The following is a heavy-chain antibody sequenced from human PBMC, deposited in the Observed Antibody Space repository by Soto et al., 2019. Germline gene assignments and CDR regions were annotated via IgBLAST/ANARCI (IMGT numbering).Heavy chain of an antibody. Sequence: HPGGSLRLSCAASGFTFSTYGMHWVRQAPGKGLEWVAVIWYDGRNKYYADSVKGRFTISRDNSKNTLYLQMDSLRAEDTAVYYCARERKQQLPTRYYGMDVWGQGTTVTVSS. CDR1: GFTFSTYG. CDR2: IWYDGRNK. D-gene: IGHD6-13*01. J-gene: IGHJ6*02. V-gene: IGHV3-33*01. CDR3: ARERKQQLPTRYYGMDV.